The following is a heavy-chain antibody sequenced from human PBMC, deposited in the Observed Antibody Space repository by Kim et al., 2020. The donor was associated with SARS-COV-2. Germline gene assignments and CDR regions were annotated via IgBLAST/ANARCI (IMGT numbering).Heavy chain of an antibody. V-gene: IGHV1-18*01. Sequence: ASVKVSCKASGYTFTSYGISWVRQAPGQGLEWMGWISAYNGNTNYAQKLQGRVTMTTDTSTSTAYMELRSLRSDDTAVYYCARDRSTQRQTYYYDSSGYYIDYWGQGTLVTVSS. CDR3: ARDRSTQRQTYYYDSSGYYIDY. CDR2: ISAYNGNT. J-gene: IGHJ4*02. D-gene: IGHD3-22*01. CDR1: GYTFTSYG.